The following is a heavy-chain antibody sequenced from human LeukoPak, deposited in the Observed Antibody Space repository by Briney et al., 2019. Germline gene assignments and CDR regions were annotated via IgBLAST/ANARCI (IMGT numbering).Heavy chain of an antibody. CDR3: ARFGSPTNSSSRYFDY. CDR1: GGSISSGGYY. J-gene: IGHJ4*02. V-gene: IGHV4-31*03. Sequence: SQTLSLTCTVSGGSISSGGYYWSRIRRHPGKGLEWIGYIYYSGSTYYNPSLKSRVTISVDTSKNQFSLKLSSVTAADTAVYYCARFGSPTNSSSRYFDYWGQGTLVTVSS. CDR2: IYYSGST. D-gene: IGHD6-13*01.